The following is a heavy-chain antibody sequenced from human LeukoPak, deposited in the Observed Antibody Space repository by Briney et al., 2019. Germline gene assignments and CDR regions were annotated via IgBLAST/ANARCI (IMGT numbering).Heavy chain of an antibody. CDR2: IKQDGSEK. CDR3: ARTRYGDYGGY. CDR1: GFTFSNYW. J-gene: IGHJ4*02. V-gene: IGHV3-7*01. D-gene: IGHD4-17*01. Sequence: GGSLRLSCAASGFTFSNYWMGWVRQAPGEGLEWVANIKQDGSEKRYVDPVKGRFTISRDNSKNTLYLQMNSLRVDDTAMYYCARTRYGDYGGYWGQGTLVTVSS.